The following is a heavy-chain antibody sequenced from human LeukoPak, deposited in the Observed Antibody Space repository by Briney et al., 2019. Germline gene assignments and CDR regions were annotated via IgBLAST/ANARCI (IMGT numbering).Heavy chain of an antibody. CDR1: GFTFDDYA. V-gene: IGHV3-9*01. CDR2: ISWNSGGI. Sequence: PGGSLRLSCAASGFTFDDYAMHWVRQAPGKGLEGVAGISWNSGGIAYADSVKGRFTISRDNVKNSLYLQMNSLRAEDTALYYCAKGSRGERGYFDYWGQGTLVTVSS. D-gene: IGHD3-10*01. CDR3: AKGSRGERGYFDY. J-gene: IGHJ4*02.